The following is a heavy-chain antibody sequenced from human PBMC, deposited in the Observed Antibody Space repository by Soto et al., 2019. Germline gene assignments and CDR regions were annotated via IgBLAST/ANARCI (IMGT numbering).Heavy chain of an antibody. J-gene: IGHJ5*02. Sequence: NPSETLSLTCTVSGVSIDNFYWSWIRQPPGKGLEWIAYIYHSGDTNYNPSLKSRVTISMDMSKNQFSLKLNSVSAADTAVYYCARGFSWFDPWGLGTLVTVSS. CDR2: IYHSGDT. V-gene: IGHV4-59*01. CDR1: GVSIDNFY. CDR3: ARGFSWFDP.